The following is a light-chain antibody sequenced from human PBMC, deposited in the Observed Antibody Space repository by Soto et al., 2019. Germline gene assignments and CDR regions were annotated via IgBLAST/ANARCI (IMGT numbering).Light chain of an antibody. CDR3: AAWDDSLNGVV. CDR2: TND. Sequence: LTQPPSASGTPGQRVSISCSGSSSNIGSNAVNWFQQFPGTAPKLLIYTNDQRPPGVPDRFSGSKSGTSASLGISGLQSEDEADYYCAAWDDSLNGVVFGGGTKLTVL. V-gene: IGLV1-44*01. J-gene: IGLJ2*01. CDR1: SSNIGSNA.